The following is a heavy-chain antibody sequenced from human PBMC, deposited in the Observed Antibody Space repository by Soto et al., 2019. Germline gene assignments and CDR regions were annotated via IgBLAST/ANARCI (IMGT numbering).Heavy chain of an antibody. J-gene: IGHJ6*02. CDR1: GYTFTNYW. V-gene: IGHV5-51*01. CDR2: IYPGDSDT. CDR3: AASIFYYGMDV. Sequence: VESLKIYCKGSGYTFTNYWICWCLQMPGKGLEWMGIIYPGDSDTKYNPSFQGQVTISADKSITTTYLQWSSLKASDTAIYYCAASIFYYGMDVWGQGTTVTVSS.